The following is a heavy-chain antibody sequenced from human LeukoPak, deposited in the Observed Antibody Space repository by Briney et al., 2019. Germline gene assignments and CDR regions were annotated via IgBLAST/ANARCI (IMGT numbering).Heavy chain of an antibody. CDR2: ISYSGST. CDR1: GDSISSGGHY. V-gene: IGHV4-31*03. CDR3: ARGSIAAAEGSHWFDP. Sequence: SETLSLTCPVSGDSISSGGHYWSWIRRHPGKGLEWIAYISYSGSTYYNPSLKSRIIISVDTSKNRFSLKLSSVTAADTAVYYCARGSIAAAEGSHWFDPWGQGTLVTVSS. D-gene: IGHD6-13*01. J-gene: IGHJ5*02.